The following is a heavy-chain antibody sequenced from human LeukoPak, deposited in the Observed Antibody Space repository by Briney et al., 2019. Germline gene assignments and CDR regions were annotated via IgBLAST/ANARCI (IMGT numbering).Heavy chain of an antibody. CDR1: GFTFSSYA. V-gene: IGHV3-23*01. D-gene: IGHD4-23*01. Sequence: GGSLRLSCATSGFTFSSYAMTWVRQAPGKGLEWVSLISASGGSTYYADSVKGRFTISRDNSKDIVYLQMNSLRVEDTAQYFCANDRDCSGISCYRTAFDHRGQGTLVAVSS. CDR2: ISASGGST. J-gene: IGHJ5*02. CDR3: ANDRDCSGISCYRTAFDH.